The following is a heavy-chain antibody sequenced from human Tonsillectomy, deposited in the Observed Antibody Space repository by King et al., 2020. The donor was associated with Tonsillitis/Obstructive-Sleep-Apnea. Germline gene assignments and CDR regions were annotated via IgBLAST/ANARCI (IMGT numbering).Heavy chain of an antibody. D-gene: IGHD7-27*01. CDR1: GYSFTRYW. Sequence: QLVQSGAEVKKPGESLKISCKGSGYSFTRYWIGWVRQMPGKGLEWMGNIYPGDYDTRYSPSFQGQVTISADKSIRTAYLQWSSLKASDTAMYYCARLPTGDRDAFDIWGQGTMVTVSS. J-gene: IGHJ3*02. CDR2: IYPGDYDT. V-gene: IGHV5-51*03. CDR3: ARLPTGDRDAFDI.